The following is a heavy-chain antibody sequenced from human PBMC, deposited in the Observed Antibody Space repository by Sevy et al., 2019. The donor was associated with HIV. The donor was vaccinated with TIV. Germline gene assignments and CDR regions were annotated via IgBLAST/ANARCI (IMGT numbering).Heavy chain of an antibody. D-gene: IGHD3-10*01. CDR2: ISDGGGTT. CDR1: GFTFRNYV. V-gene: IGHV3-23*01. CDR3: AKRVAGALAALDI. Sequence: LSLTCVASGFTFRNYVMNWVRQPPGKGLEWVSVISDGGGTTYYADSVKGRFTISRDDSKSTLYLQMNSLRVEDTAIYFCAKRVAGALAALDIWGQGTMVTVSS. J-gene: IGHJ3*02.